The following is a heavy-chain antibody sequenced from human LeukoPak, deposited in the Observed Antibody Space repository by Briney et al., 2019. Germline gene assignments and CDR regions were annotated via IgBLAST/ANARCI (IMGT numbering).Heavy chain of an antibody. CDR3: ARGDYYYRMDV. Sequence: SETLSLACAVYGGSFSGYYWSWIRQPPGKGLEWIGEINHSGSTNYNPSLKSRVTISVDTSKNQFSLKLSSVTAADTAVYYCARGDYYYRMDVWGKGTTVTVSS. J-gene: IGHJ6*04. V-gene: IGHV4-34*01. CDR1: GGSFSGYY. CDR2: INHSGST.